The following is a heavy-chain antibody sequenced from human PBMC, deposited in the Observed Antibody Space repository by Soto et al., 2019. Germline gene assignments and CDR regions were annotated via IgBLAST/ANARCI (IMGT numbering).Heavy chain of an antibody. J-gene: IGHJ3*02. CDR3: ASIWSGYYSDAFDI. CDR2: IYYSGST. D-gene: IGHD3-3*01. CDR1: GGSISSYY. V-gene: IGHV4-59*08. Sequence: SETLSLTCTVSGGSISSYYWSWIRQPPGKGLEWIGYIYYSGSTNYNPSLKSRVTISVDTSKNQFSLKLSSVAAADTAVYYCASIWSGYYSDAFDIWGQGTTVTVSS.